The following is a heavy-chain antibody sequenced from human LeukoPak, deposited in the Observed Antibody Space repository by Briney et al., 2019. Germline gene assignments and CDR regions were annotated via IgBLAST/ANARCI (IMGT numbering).Heavy chain of an antibody. CDR1: GFTFSSYA. CDR3: AREDYADSSGYFSSGDY. CDR2: ISGSGGST. D-gene: IGHD3-22*01. V-gene: IGHV3-23*01. J-gene: IGHJ4*02. Sequence: PGGSLRLSCAASGFTFSSYAMSWVRQAPGKGLEWVSAISGSGGSTYYADSVKGRSTISRDNSKNTLYLQMNSLRAEDTAVYYCAREDYADSSGYFSSGDYWGQGTLVTVSS.